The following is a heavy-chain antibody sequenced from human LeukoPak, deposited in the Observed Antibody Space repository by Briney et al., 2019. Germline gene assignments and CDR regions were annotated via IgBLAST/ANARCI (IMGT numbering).Heavy chain of an antibody. J-gene: IGHJ4*02. CDR2: ITWNGGST. CDR3: AKPHLSVVATPYFDY. V-gene: IGHV3-43D*03. CDR1: GFTFDDYA. Sequence: PGGSLRPSCAASGFTFDDYAMHWVRQAPGKGLECVSHITWNGGSTYADSVKGRFTISRDNSQNSLYLQMNNLRPEDTALYCCAKPHLSVVATPYFDYWGQGTLVTVSS. D-gene: IGHD5-12*01.